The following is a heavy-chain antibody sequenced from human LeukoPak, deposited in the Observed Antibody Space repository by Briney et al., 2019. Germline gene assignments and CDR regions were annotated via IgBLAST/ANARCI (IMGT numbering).Heavy chain of an antibody. CDR3: AREWLTTVTTNGMDV. Sequence: ASVKVTCKASGYTFTSYGISWVRQAPGQGLEWMGWISAYNGNTNYAQKLQGRVTMTTDTSTSTAYMELRSLRSDDTAVYYCAREWLTTVTTNGMDVWGQGTTVTVSS. D-gene: IGHD4-17*01. J-gene: IGHJ6*02. CDR1: GYTFTSYG. CDR2: ISAYNGNT. V-gene: IGHV1-18*01.